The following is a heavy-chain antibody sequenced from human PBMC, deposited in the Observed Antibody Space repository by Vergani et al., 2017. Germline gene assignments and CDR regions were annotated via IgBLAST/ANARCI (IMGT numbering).Heavy chain of an antibody. D-gene: IGHD3-10*01. CDR3: AKGTSAWFGEGDY. Sequence: QVQLQQWGAGLLKPSETLSLTCAVYGGSFSGYYWSWIRQPPGKGLEWVAVISYDGSNKYYADSVKGRFTISRDNSKNTLYLQMNSLRAEDTAVYYCAKGTSAWFGEGDYWGQGTLVTVSS. V-gene: IGHV3-30*18. J-gene: IGHJ4*02. CDR2: ISYDGSNK. CDR1: GGSFSGYY.